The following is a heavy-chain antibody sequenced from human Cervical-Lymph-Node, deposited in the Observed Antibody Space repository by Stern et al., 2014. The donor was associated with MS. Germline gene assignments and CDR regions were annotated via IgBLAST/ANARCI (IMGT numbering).Heavy chain of an antibody. D-gene: IGHD6-13*01. CDR1: GGSISSSSYY. Sequence: QLQLQESGPGLVKPSETLSLTCTVSGGSISSSSYYWGCIRQPPGKGLEWIGSIYYSGSTYYNPSLKSRVTMSVDTSKNQFPLKLTSVTAADTAVYYCARLTSGIAANFDYWGQGTLVTVSS. CDR2: IYYSGST. V-gene: IGHV4-39*01. CDR3: ARLTSGIAANFDY. J-gene: IGHJ4*02.